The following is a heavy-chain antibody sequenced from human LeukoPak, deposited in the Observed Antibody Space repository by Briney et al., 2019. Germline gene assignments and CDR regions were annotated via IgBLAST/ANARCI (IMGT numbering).Heavy chain of an antibody. J-gene: IGHJ4*02. CDR1: GIIVSNNY. CDR2: IRYDGSNK. Sequence: GGSLRLSCAASGIIVSNNYMSWVRQAPGRGLEWVAFIRYDGSNKYYADSVKGRFTISRDNTKNSLYLQMNSLRAEDTAVYYCAKDARGGYSSSWYVDYWGQGTLVTVSS. V-gene: IGHV3-30*02. CDR3: AKDARGGYSSSWYVDY. D-gene: IGHD6-13*01.